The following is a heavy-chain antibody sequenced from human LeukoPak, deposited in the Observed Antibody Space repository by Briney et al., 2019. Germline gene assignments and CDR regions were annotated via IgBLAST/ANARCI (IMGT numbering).Heavy chain of an antibody. Sequence: GGSLRLSCTASGFTFSNHGMNWVRQAPGKGLEWISYISSTSTDIYYVDSVKGRFTISRNNAKNSLYLQMNSLRPEDTSIYYCARRGPYFDYWGQGILVTVSS. D-gene: IGHD3-10*01. V-gene: IGHV3-21*05. J-gene: IGHJ4*02. CDR1: GFTFSNHG. CDR3: ARRGPYFDY. CDR2: ISSTSTDI.